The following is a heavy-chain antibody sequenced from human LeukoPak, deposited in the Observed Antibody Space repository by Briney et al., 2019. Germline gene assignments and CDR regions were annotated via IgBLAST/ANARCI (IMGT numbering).Heavy chain of an antibody. J-gene: IGHJ3*02. CDR3: ARLARRDDYGDYLDAFDI. CDR1: GFTFSSYS. D-gene: IGHD4-17*01. CDR2: ISSSSSTI. V-gene: IGHV3-48*04. Sequence: GGSLRLSCAASGFTFSSYSMNWVRQAPGKGLEWVSYISSSSSTIYYADSVKGRFTISRDNAKNSLYLQMNSLRAEDTAVYYCARLARRDDYGDYLDAFDIWGQGTMVTVSS.